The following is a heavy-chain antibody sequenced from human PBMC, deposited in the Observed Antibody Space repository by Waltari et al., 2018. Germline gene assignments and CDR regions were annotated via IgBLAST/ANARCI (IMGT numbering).Heavy chain of an antibody. D-gene: IGHD3-16*01. CDR2: IYPGDSDT. J-gene: IGHJ4*03. Sequence: EVHLVQSGAEVKRPGESLKISCKTSAYSFTSSWISWVRQMPGKGLEWMGNIYPGDSDTTYNPSFQGHVIISADKSISTTYLQWSSLKASDTATYYCSQRPWGGLDSWGQGVVVTVSS. CDR3: SQRPWGGLDS. CDR1: AYSFTSSW. V-gene: IGHV5-51*01.